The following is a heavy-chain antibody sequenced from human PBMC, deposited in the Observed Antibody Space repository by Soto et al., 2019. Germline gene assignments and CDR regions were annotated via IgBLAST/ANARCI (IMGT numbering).Heavy chain of an antibody. J-gene: IGHJ4*02. Sequence: GGSLRLSCAASGFTFSSYWMHWVRQAPGKGLVWVSRINSDGSSTSYADSVKGRFTISRDNAKNTLYLQMNSLRAEDTAVYYCARDPGITIFGVVTHYHPDWGQGTLVTVSS. CDR1: GFTFSSYW. V-gene: IGHV3-74*01. D-gene: IGHD3-3*01. CDR3: ARDPGITIFGVVTHYHPD. CDR2: INSDGSST.